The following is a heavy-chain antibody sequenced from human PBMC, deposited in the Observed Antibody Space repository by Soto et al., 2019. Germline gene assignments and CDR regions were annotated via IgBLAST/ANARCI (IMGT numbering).Heavy chain of an antibody. D-gene: IGHD1-1*01. Sequence: KQSPTLSLPCAISGDSVSSNSAAWNWIRQSPSRGLEWLGRTYYRSKWYNDYAVSVKSRITINPDTSKNQFSLQLNSVTPEDTAVYYCARCGVQNWNTTCFDYWGQGTLVTVSS. V-gene: IGHV6-1*01. CDR3: ARCGVQNWNTTCFDY. CDR1: GDSVSSNSAA. J-gene: IGHJ4*02. CDR2: TYYRSKWYN.